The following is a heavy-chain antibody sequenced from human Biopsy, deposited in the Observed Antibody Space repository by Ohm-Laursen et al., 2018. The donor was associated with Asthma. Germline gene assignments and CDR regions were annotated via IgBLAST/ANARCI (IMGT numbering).Heavy chain of an antibody. J-gene: IGHJ6*02. Sequence: SDALSLTCDVSPGSFSGFFWTWIRQSPGKGLEWIGETNERGVTNNNPSLKSRVIISIDTYWNRVSLKLTSVTAADTAVYYCARGPELDVWGQGTTVTVS. CDR3: ARGPELDV. CDR1: PGSFSGFF. V-gene: IGHV4-34*01. CDR2: TNERGVT.